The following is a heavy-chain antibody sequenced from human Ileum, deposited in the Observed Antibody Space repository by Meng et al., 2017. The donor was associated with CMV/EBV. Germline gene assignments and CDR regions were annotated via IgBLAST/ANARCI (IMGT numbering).Heavy chain of an antibody. D-gene: IGHD3-10*01. Sequence: CAASGFTVSNDYMSWVRRAPGKGLEWVSVIYTTGNTYYADSVKGRFIISRDNSKNTLYLQMNSLRADDTAIYYCARDTSYGTGGWPDFWGQGPLVTV. CDR1: GFTVSNDY. CDR3: ARDTSYGTGGWPDF. V-gene: IGHV3-53*01. CDR2: IYTTGNT. J-gene: IGHJ4*03.